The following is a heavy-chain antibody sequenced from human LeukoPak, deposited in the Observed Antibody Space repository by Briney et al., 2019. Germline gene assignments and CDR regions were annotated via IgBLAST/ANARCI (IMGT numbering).Heavy chain of an antibody. CDR2: ISGSGGSI. D-gene: IGHD3-22*01. Sequence: GGSLRLSCAASGFTFSSYGMSWVRQAPGKGLEWVSAISGSGGSIYYADSVKGRFTISRDNSKNTVYLQMNSLRPEDTTVYYCAKDMKAYWDGSGYYDWGQGPLVTVSS. J-gene: IGHJ4*02. CDR3: AKDMKAYWDGSGYYD. CDR1: GFTFSSYG. V-gene: IGHV3-23*01.